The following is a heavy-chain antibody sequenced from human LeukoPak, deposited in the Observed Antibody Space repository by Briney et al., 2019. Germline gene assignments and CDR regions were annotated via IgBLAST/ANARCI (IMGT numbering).Heavy chain of an antibody. CDR1: GYTFTGYY. J-gene: IGHJ4*02. Sequence: GASVKVSCKASGYTFTGYYMHWVRQAPGQGLEWMGWINPNSGGTNYAQKFQGRVTMTRDTSISTAYMELSRLRSDDTAVYYCARDGGLEPSGGYYYDSSGYPPAGDYWGQGTLVTVSS. D-gene: IGHD3-22*01. CDR3: ARDGGLEPSGGYYYDSSGYPPAGDY. V-gene: IGHV1-2*02. CDR2: INPNSGGT.